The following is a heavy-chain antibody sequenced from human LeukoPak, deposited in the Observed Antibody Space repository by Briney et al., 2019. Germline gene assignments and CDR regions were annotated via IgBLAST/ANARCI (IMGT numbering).Heavy chain of an antibody. CDR2: ISYDGSNK. J-gene: IGHJ5*02. D-gene: IGHD6-19*01. CDR1: GFTFSSYA. V-gene: IGHV3-30*14. CDR3: ARAVSSSGWYPKWLDP. Sequence: GGSLRLSCAASGFTFSSYAMHWVRQAPGKGLEWVAVISYDGSNKYYADSVKGRFTISRDNSKNTLYLQMNSLRAEDTAVYYCARAVSSSGWYPKWLDPWGQGTLVTVSS.